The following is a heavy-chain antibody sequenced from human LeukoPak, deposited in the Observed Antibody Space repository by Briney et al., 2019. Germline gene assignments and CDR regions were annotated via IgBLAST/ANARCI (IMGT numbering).Heavy chain of an antibody. CDR2: IVVGSGNT. Sequence: ASVKVSCKASGFTFTSSAMQWVRQARGQRLEWIGWIVVGSGNTNYAQKFQERVTITRDMSTSTAYMELSSLRSEDTAVYYCATGVVNWSGYYRFDYWGQGTLVTVSS. CDR3: ATGVVNWSGYYRFDY. D-gene: IGHD3-3*01. J-gene: IGHJ4*02. V-gene: IGHV1-58*02. CDR1: GFTFTSSA.